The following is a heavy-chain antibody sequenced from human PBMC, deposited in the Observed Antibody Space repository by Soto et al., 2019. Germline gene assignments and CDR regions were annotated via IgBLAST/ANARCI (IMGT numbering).Heavy chain of an antibody. CDR1: GGSFSGYY. CDR2: INHSGST. CDR3: ARGRIPYSSSWYWGYYYGMDV. Sequence: PSETLSLTCAVYGGSFSGYYWSWIRQPPGKGLEWIGEINHSGSTNCNPSLKSRVTISVDTSKNQFSLKLSSVTAADTAVYYCARGRIPYSSSWYWGYYYGMDVWGQGTAVTVS. D-gene: IGHD6-13*01. J-gene: IGHJ6*02. V-gene: IGHV4-34*01.